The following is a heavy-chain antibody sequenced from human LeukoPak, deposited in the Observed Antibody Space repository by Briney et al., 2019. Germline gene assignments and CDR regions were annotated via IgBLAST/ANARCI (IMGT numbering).Heavy chain of an antibody. V-gene: IGHV3-30-3*01. Sequence: PGRSLRLSCAASGFTFSSYAMHWVRQAPGKGLEWVAVISYDRSNKYYADSVKGRFTISRDNSKNTLYLQMNSLRAEDTAVYYCAKDSQTMVRGVIDYWGQGTLVTVSS. D-gene: IGHD3-10*01. CDR3: AKDSQTMVRGVIDY. CDR2: ISYDRSNK. CDR1: GFTFSSYA. J-gene: IGHJ4*02.